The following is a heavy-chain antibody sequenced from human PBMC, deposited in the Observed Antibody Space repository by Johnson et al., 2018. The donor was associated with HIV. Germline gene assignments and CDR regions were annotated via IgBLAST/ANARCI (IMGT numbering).Heavy chain of an antibody. CDR2: IKSKTDGGTT. CDR1: GFTVSSNY. Sequence: VQLVESGGGLIQPGGSLRLSCAASGFTVSSNYMSLVRQAPGKGLEWVGRIKSKTDGGTTDYAAPVKGRFTISRDDSKNTLYLQMNSLKTEDTAVYYCTSYSSGWPGGAFDIWGQGTMVTVSS. V-gene: IGHV3-15*01. J-gene: IGHJ3*02. CDR3: TSYSSGWPGGAFDI. D-gene: IGHD6-19*01.